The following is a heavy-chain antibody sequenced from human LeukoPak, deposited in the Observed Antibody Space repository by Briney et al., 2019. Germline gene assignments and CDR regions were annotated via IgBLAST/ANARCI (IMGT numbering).Heavy chain of an antibody. CDR3: ARDRAPLYYYDSSGYAFDI. CDR1: GFTFDDYG. CDR2: INWNGGST. V-gene: IGHV3-20*04. Sequence: PGGSLRLSXAASGFTFDDYGMSWVRQAPGKGLEWVSGINWNGGSTGYADSVKGRFTISRDNAKNSLYLQMNSLRAEDMALYYCARDRAPLYYYDSSGYAFDIWGQGTMVTVSS. D-gene: IGHD3-22*01. J-gene: IGHJ3*02.